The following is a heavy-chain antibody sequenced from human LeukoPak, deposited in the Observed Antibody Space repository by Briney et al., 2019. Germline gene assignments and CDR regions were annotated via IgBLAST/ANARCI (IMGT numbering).Heavy chain of an antibody. CDR1: GDSFSSHY. CDR3: ARDLVTVTKGFDI. V-gene: IGHV4-59*11. CDR2: ISYIGST. D-gene: IGHD4-17*01. J-gene: IGHJ3*02. Sequence: SETLSLTYTVSGDSFSSHYWTGIRQPPGKGLEWIGYISYIGSTNYNPSLKNRVTISIDTSKHQFSLKLSSVTAADTAVYYCARDLVTVTKGFDIWGQGTMVSVSS.